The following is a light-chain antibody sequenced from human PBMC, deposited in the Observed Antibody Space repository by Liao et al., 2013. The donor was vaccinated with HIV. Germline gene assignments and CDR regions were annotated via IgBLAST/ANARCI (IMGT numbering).Light chain of an antibody. CDR2: QDN. Sequence: SYELTQPPAVSVSPGQTATITCSGDRLEDKYTSWYQQKSGQSPVLIIYQDNTRPSGIPERFSGSSSGNTATLTISGTQAMDEADYYCQAWDRNTVIFGGGTKLTVL. CDR3: QAWDRNTVI. CDR1: RLEDKY. J-gene: IGLJ2*01. V-gene: IGLV3-1*01.